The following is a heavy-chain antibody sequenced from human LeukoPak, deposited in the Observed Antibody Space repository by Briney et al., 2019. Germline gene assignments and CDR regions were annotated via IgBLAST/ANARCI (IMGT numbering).Heavy chain of an antibody. J-gene: IGHJ6*03. V-gene: IGHV1-46*01. CDR2: INPSDGAT. CDR1: GNTFTMYY. Sequence: ASVKVPCKASGNTFTMYYIHWVRQAPGQGLEWMGMINPSDGATTYAQRFQGRVTMTRDMSTTTVYMDLRSLRSEDTAVYFCARGQRGGLIGNLGCLFASYSTYYYMDVWGRGTTVTVSS. CDR3: ARGQRGGLIGNLGCLFASYSTYYYMDV. D-gene: IGHD3-3*01.